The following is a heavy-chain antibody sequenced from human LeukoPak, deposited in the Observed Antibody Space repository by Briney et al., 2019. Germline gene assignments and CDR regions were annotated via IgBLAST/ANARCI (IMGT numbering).Heavy chain of an antibody. D-gene: IGHD5-18*01. CDR3: ARDIWSNTAMVTYFDY. J-gene: IGHJ4*02. CDR2: IYTNRNT. CDR1: EFIFRNYG. Sequence: PGGSLRLSCAASEFIFRNYGMTWVRQAPGKGLEWVSGIYTNRNTRYADSVKGRFTISRDNSKNTLYLQMDSLRVEDTAVYYCARDIWSNTAMVTYFDYWGQGTLVTVSS. V-gene: IGHV3-23*05.